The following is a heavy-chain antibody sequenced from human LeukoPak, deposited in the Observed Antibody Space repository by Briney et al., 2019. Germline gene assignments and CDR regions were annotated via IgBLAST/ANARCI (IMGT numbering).Heavy chain of an antibody. CDR1: GFTFSTYS. J-gene: IGHJ4*02. CDR3: ARDHLWFGDYDF. Sequence: PGGSLRLSCAASGFTFSTYSMNWVRQAPGKGLEWVSYISGSNSTIYYADSVKGRLTISRDNTKSSLYLQMNSLRAEDTAVYYCARDHLWFGDYDFWGQGTLVTVSS. CDR2: ISGSNSTI. D-gene: IGHD3-10*01. V-gene: IGHV3-48*04.